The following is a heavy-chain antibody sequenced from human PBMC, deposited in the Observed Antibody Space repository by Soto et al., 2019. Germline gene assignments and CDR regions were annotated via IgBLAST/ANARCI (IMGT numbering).Heavy chain of an antibody. CDR2: INPNSGGT. D-gene: IGHD3-10*01. V-gene: IGHV1-2*04. Sequence: ASVKVSCKASGGTFSSYAISWVRQAPGQGLEWMGWINPNSGGTNYAQKFQGWVTMTRDTSISTAYMELSRLRSDDTAVYYCVRALGFYGSGSYTYYYYYGMDVWGQGTTVTVSS. CDR3: VRALGFYGSGSYTYYYYYGMDV. CDR1: GGTFSSYA. J-gene: IGHJ6*02.